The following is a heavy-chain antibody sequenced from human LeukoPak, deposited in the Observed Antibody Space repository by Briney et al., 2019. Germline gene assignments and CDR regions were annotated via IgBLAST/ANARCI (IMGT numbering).Heavy chain of an antibody. V-gene: IGHV3-66*01. CDR3: ARDSSSNYYYGMDV. CDR1: GFTVSSNY. CDR2: IYSGGST. Sequence: GGSLRLSCAASGFTVSSNYMSWVRQAPGKGLEWVSVIYSGGSTYYADSVKGRFTISRDNSKNTLYLQMSSLRAEDTAVYYCARDSSSNYYYGMDVWGQGTTVTVSS. D-gene: IGHD6-13*01. J-gene: IGHJ6*02.